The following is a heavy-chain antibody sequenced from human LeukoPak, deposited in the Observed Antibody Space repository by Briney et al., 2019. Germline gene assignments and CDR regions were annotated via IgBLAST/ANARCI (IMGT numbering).Heavy chain of an antibody. V-gene: IGHV4-30-4*01. CDR2: IYYSGST. Sequence: SETLSLTCTVSGGSISSGDYYWSWIRQPPGKGLEWIGYIYYSGSTYYNPSLKSRVTMSVDTSKNQFSLKLGSVTAADAAVYYCARELTYADYWGQGTLVTVSS. D-gene: IGHD4/OR15-4a*01. J-gene: IGHJ4*02. CDR3: ARELTYADY. CDR1: GGSISSGDYY.